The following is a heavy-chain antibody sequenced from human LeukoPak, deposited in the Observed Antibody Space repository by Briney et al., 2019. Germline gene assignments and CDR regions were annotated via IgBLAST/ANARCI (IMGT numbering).Heavy chain of an antibody. CDR1: GYTFTSYG. CDR3: ARDSDGGYCSGGSCYILGYFDY. Sequence: GASVKVSCKASGYTFTSYGISWVRQAPGQGLEWMGWISAYNGNTNYAQKFQGRVTMTRDTSTSTVYMELSSLRSEDTAVYYCARDSDGGYCSGGSCYILGYFDYWGQGTLVTVSS. J-gene: IGHJ4*02. D-gene: IGHD2-15*01. V-gene: IGHV1-18*01. CDR2: ISAYNGNT.